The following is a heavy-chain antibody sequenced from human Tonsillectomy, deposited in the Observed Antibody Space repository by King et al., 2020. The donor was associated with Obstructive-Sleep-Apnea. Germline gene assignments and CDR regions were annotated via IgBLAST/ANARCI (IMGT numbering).Heavy chain of an antibody. V-gene: IGHV1-3*01. CDR2: INVGNSHT. J-gene: IGHJ6*02. D-gene: IGHD3-10*01. CDR3: VSDEGCLVRGVCDYYYGMDV. CDR1: GYTFTTYG. Sequence: QLVQSGAEVKKPGASVKVSCKASGYTFTTYGVHWVRQAPGQRLEWMGWINVGNSHTKYSQKFQGRVTITRDTSAGTAYMELSSLRPEDTAVYYCVSDEGCLVRGVCDYYYGMDVWGQGTAVTVSS.